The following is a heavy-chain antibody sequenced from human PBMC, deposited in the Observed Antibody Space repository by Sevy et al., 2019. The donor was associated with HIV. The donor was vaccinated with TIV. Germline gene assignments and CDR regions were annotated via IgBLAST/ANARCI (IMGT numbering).Heavy chain of an antibody. D-gene: IGHD2-21*01. CDR2: ISSGNTYT. J-gene: IGHJ4*02. CDR1: GLIFSDYY. Sequence: GGSLRLSCAASGLIFSDYYMGWVRQAPGKRLEWVADISSGNTYTNYADSVKGRFTISRDNAKKSLYLQMNTLRAEDTAVYYCARLRVIASAPYYFDYWGQGVLVTVSS. CDR3: ARLRVIASAPYYFDY. V-gene: IGHV3-11*06.